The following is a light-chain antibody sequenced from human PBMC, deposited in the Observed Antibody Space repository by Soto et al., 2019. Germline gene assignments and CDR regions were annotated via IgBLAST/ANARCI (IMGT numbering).Light chain of an antibody. CDR1: SSDIGSYNY. V-gene: IGLV2-14*01. CDR3: SSYTASNTLV. CDR2: EVS. Sequence: QSALTQPASVSGSPGRSITVSCTGTSSDIGSYNYVSWYQQHPGKAPKLLIYEVSDRPSGVSNRFSGSKSGNTASLTISGLQAEDEADYYCSSYTASNTLVFGTGTQLTVL. J-gene: IGLJ1*01.